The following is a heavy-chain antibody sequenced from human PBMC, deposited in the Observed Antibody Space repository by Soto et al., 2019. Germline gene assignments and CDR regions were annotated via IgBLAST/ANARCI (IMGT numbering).Heavy chain of an antibody. V-gene: IGHV3-23*01. CDR1: GFVFSNYA. J-gene: IGHJ4*02. CDR3: VRGIYPSSAGGPFDL. CDR2: ITASGGTT. Sequence: EVQLLESGGGLVQSGGSLTISCTASGFVFSNYAVTWVRRTPGQGLEWVSAITASGGTTYYADSVKGRFTISRDNSVDNLFLYMSSLKADDTALYYCVRGIYPSSAGGPFDLWGQGTLVTVSS. D-gene: IGHD5-12*01.